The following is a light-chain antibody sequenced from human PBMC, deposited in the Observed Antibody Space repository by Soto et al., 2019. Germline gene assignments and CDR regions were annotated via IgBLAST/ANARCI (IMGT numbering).Light chain of an antibody. V-gene: IGLV2-14*01. J-gene: IGLJ1*01. CDR2: DVS. CDR1: SSDFGGYNY. Sequence: QSALTQPASVSGSPGQSITISCTGTSSDFGGYNYVSWYRQHPGKAPKLMIYDVSKRPSGVSNRFSGSKSGNTASLTISGLQAEDEADYYCSSYISSSTLNVFGTGTKVTVL. CDR3: SSYISSSTLNV.